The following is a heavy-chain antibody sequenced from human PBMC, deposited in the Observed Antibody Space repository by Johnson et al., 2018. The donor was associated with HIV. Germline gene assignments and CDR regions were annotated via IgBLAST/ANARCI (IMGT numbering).Heavy chain of an antibody. CDR2: LFSGDTT. Sequence: QLVESGGGLVRPGGSLRLSCVASGFAVSGYYMSWVRQAPGKGLEWVSVLFSGDTTYYADSVNGRFTISRDNSKNTLYLQMNSLRAEDTAVYYCARACRDGYTCDVFDIWGQGTLVTVSS. CDR1: GFAVSGYY. CDR3: ARACRDGYTCDVFDI. V-gene: IGHV3-66*01. J-gene: IGHJ3*02. D-gene: IGHD5-24*01.